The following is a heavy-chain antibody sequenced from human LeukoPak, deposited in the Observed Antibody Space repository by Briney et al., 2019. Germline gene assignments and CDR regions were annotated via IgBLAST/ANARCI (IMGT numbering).Heavy chain of an antibody. CDR3: ARITSAFCDQ. Sequence: SETLSLTCNVSGGSTSSGSYYWGWIRQPPGKGLEWIGSIYYSGTTYYNPSLKSRVTISLDTSKNQFSLKLSSVTAADTAVYYCARITSAFCDQWGQGILVTVSS. V-gene: IGHV4-39*07. CDR2: IYYSGTT. D-gene: IGHD3-10*01. J-gene: IGHJ4*02. CDR1: GGSTSSGSYY.